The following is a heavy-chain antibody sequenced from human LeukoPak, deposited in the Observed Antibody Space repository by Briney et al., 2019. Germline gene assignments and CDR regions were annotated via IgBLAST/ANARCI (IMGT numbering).Heavy chain of an antibody. D-gene: IGHD7-27*01. J-gene: IGHJ4*02. V-gene: IGHV3-9*03. CDR2: ISWNSGSI. CDR1: SGSFNGYY. CDR3: AKETGDLGFDY. Sequence: LSLTCAVYSGSFNGYYWSWIRQLPGKGLEWVSGISWNSGSIGYADSVKGRFTISRDNAKNSLYLQMNSLRAEDMALYYCAKETGDLGFDYWGQGTLVTVSS.